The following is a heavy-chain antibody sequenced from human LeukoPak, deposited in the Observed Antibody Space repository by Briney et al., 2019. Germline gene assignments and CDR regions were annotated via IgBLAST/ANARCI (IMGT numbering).Heavy chain of an antibody. D-gene: IGHD2-2*01. CDR2: ISGSGGST. J-gene: IGHJ5*02. V-gene: IGHV3-23*01. Sequence: PGGSLRLSCAASGFTFSSHAMSWVRQAPGKGLEWVSAISGSGGSTYYADSVKGRFTISRDNSKNTLYLQMNSPRAEDTAVYYCARDIVVVPAAGFDPWGQGTLVTVSS. CDR3: ARDIVVVPAAGFDP. CDR1: GFTFSSHA.